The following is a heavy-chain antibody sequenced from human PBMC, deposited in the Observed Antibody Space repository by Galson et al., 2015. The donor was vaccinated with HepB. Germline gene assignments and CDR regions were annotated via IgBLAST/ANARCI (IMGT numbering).Heavy chain of an antibody. Sequence: SLRLSCAASGFTFSNAWMSWVRQAPGKGLEWVSGISGSGGSTYYADSVKGRFTISRDNSRNTLYLQMSSLRAEDTAVYYCAKDGEYYDCKLDYWGQGTPVTVSS. CDR1: GFTFSNAW. CDR2: ISGSGGST. D-gene: IGHD3-22*01. J-gene: IGHJ4*02. CDR3: AKDGEYYDCKLDY. V-gene: IGHV3-23*01.